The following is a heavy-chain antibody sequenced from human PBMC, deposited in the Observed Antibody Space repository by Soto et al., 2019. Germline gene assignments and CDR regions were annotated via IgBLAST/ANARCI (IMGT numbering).Heavy chain of an antibody. CDR1: GFTFSSYW. D-gene: IGHD3-22*01. CDR3: ARFTNYYDSCGYYPGYFQH. J-gene: IGHJ1*01. Sequence: SLRLSCAASGFTFSSYWMSWVRQAPGKGLEWVANIKQDGSEKYYVDSVKGRFTISRDNAKNSLYLQMNSLRAEDTAVYYCARFTNYYDSCGYYPGYFQHWGQGTLVTVSS. CDR2: IKQDGSEK. V-gene: IGHV3-7*05.